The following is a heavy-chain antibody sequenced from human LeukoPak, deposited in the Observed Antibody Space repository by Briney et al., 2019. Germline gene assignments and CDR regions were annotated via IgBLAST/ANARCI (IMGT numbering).Heavy chain of an antibody. Sequence: PGGSLRLSCVVYGFNFRDYSMNWVRQAPGKGLDWVSGISGTSSYMYYGDSVKGRFTVSRDNAKNSLYLQMESLRVEDTAVYYCARDLHYYGSGPWGQGTLVTVSS. V-gene: IGHV3-21*01. CDR3: ARDLHYYGSGP. J-gene: IGHJ5*02. CDR1: GFNFRDYS. D-gene: IGHD3-10*01. CDR2: ISGTSSYM.